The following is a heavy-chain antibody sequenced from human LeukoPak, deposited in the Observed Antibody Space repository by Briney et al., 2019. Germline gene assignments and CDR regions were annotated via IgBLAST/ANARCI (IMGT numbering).Heavy chain of an antibody. V-gene: IGHV5-51*01. CDR1: GYCFTSYW. D-gene: IGHD2-21*02. Sequence: GGSLQISFKGAGYCFTSYWIGWGRPLPGKGLEWRGIIFPGDADTRYSPSFQGEVTISADKSIRTAYLQWSSLQAPDTTLYYYASHLACCGDCFAIDCWGTGALVTVSS. CDR3: ASHLACCGDCFAIDC. J-gene: IGHJ4*02. CDR2: IFPGDADT.